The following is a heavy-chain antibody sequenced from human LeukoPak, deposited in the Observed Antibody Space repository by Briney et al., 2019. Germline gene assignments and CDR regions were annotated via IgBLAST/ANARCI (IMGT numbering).Heavy chain of an antibody. CDR3: ARDFSGHYYDSSGYYS. J-gene: IGHJ4*02. D-gene: IGHD3-22*01. Sequence: GGSLRLSCAASGFTFSSYWMHWVRQAPGKGLVWVSRINSDGSSTSYADSVKGRFTISRDNAKNTLYLQMDSLRAEDTAVYYCARDFSGHYYDSSGYYSWGQGTLVTVSS. CDR2: INSDGSST. CDR1: GFTFSSYW. V-gene: IGHV3-74*01.